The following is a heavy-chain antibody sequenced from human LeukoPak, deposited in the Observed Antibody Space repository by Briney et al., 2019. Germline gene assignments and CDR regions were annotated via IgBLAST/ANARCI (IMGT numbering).Heavy chain of an antibody. D-gene: IGHD2-2*01. Sequence: SVKVSCKASRGTFSSYAISWVRQAPGQGLEWLGGIIPIFGTANYAQKFQGRVTITTDESTSTAYMELSGLRSEDTAVYYCARGPYQLLSYYFDYWGQGTLVTVPS. CDR3: ARGPYQLLSYYFDY. J-gene: IGHJ4*02. CDR1: RGTFSSYA. CDR2: IIPIFGTA. V-gene: IGHV1-69*05.